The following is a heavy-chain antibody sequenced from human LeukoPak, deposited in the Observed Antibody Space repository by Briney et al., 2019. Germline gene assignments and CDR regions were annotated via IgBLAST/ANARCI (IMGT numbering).Heavy chain of an antibody. CDR2: IDPSDSYT. Sequence: GESLRISCKGSGYSFTTYWISWVRQMPGKGLEWMGRIDPSDSYTNYSPSFQGQVTISADKSISTAYLQWSSLKASDTAIYYCARSGAAAASFDYWGQGTLVTVSS. CDR3: ARSGAAAASFDY. D-gene: IGHD6-13*01. CDR1: GYSFTTYW. J-gene: IGHJ4*02. V-gene: IGHV5-10-1*04.